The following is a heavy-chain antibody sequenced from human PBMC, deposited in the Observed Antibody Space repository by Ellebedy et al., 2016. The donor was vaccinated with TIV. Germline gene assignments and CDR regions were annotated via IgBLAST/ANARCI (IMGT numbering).Heavy chain of an antibody. CDR2: IYYSGST. CDR3: ARDGPNYYDSSGYYYGGNAFYI. D-gene: IGHD3-22*01. J-gene: IGHJ3*02. CDR1: GGSISSYY. Sequence: SETLSLXXTVSGGSISSYYWSWIRQPPGKGLEWIGYIYYSGSTNYNPSLKSRVTISVDTSKNQFSLKLSSVTAADTAVYYCARDGPNYYDSSGYYYGGNAFYIWGQGTMVTVSS. V-gene: IGHV4-59*01.